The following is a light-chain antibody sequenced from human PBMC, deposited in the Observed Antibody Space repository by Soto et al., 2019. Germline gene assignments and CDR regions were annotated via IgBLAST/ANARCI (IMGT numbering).Light chain of an antibody. Sequence: EIVLTQSPGTLSLSPGERATLSCRASQSVSSSYLAWYQQKPGQAPRLLIYGASSRATGIPDRFSGSGSGTDFTLTISRLEPEDFGLYYCQQYGSSSCAFGPGTKVDIK. CDR1: QSVSSSY. CDR3: QQYGSSSCA. V-gene: IGKV3-20*01. J-gene: IGKJ3*01. CDR2: GAS.